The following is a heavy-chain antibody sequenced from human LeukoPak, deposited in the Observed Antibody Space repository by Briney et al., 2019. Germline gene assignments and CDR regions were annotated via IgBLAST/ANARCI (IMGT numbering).Heavy chain of an antibody. Sequence: PGGSLRLSCAASGFTFSTYNMNWVRQAPGKGLEWVSSISSDSTYIQYADSVKGRFTISRDNAKNSLYLQMTSLRADDTAVYYCAGRDYGDSWGQGALVTVSS. J-gene: IGHJ4*02. CDR3: AGRDYGDS. CDR1: GFTFSTYN. CDR2: ISSDSTYI. V-gene: IGHV3-21*01.